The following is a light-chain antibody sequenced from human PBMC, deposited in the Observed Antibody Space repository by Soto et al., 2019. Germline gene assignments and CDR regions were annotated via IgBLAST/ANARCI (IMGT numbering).Light chain of an antibody. J-gene: IGLJ1*01. CDR1: SSDVGGYNY. V-gene: IGLV2-14*01. Sequence: HSVLTQPASVSGSPGQSITISCTGTSSDVGGYNYVSWYQQHPGKAPKLMIYDVSNRPSGVSNRFSGSKSGNTASLTISGLQAEDEADYYCSSYTSSSTLNYVFGTGTKVTVL. CDR2: DVS. CDR3: SSYTSSSTLNYV.